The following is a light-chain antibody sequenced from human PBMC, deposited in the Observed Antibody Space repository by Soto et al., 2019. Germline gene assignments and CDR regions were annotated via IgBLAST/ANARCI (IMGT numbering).Light chain of an antibody. CDR1: SSDVGGYNY. Sequence: QSALTQPASVSGSPGQSITISCTGTSSDVGGYNYVSWYQEHPGKAPKLMIYDVSNRPSGVSNRFSGSKSGNTASLTISGLQAEDEAYYYCSSYTSDSTYVFGPGTKVTVL. J-gene: IGLJ1*01. CDR3: SSYTSDSTYV. V-gene: IGLV2-14*01. CDR2: DVS.